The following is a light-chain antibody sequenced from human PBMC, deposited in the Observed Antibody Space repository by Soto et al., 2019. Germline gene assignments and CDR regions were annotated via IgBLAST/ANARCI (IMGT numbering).Light chain of an antibody. CDR3: QQYKNLPYT. Sequence: DIQMTQSASSLSASVGDRVTITCQASQVISNYLNWYQQKPGKAPKLLIYDISTLEIGVPSRFSGSGSGTDFTFTITGLQPEDIATYYCQQYKNLPYTFGQGTKLEI. CDR2: DIS. V-gene: IGKV1-33*01. CDR1: QVISNY. J-gene: IGKJ2*01.